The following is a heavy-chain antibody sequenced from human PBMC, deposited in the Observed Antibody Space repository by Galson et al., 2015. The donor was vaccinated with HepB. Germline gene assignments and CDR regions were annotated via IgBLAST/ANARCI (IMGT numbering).Heavy chain of an antibody. CDR3: VRVVRYSSAWVIDY. V-gene: IGHV3-72*01. CDR1: GFSFSDHY. CDR2: SRDKANSYTT. J-gene: IGHJ4*02. D-gene: IGHD6-19*01. Sequence: LSCAASGFSFSDHYMDWVRQAPGKGLEWVGRSRDKANSYTTEYAASVKGRFTISRDDSKNSLYLQMNSLKIEDTAVYYCVRVVRYSSAWVIDYWGQGTLVTVSS.